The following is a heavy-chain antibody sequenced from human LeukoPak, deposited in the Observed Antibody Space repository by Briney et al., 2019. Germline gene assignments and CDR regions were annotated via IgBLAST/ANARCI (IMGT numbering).Heavy chain of an antibody. J-gene: IGHJ6*04. CDR2: IIPIFGTA. D-gene: IGHD3-10*01. CDR3: ARALSTMVRGVYYYYGMDV. CDR1: GGTFSSYA. V-gene: IGHV1-69*01. Sequence: GSSVKVSCKASGGTFSSYAISWVRQAPGQGLEWMGGIIPIFGTANCAQKFQGRVTITADESTSTAYMELSSLRSEDTAVYYCARALSTMVRGVYYYYGMDVWGKGTTVTVSS.